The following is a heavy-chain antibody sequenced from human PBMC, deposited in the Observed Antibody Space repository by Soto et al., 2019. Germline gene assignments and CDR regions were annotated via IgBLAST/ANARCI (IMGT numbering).Heavy chain of an antibody. J-gene: IGHJ5*02. V-gene: IGHV3-74*01. CDR1: GFTFSSYW. CDR2: INSDGSST. CDR3: ARENYDFWSGPMNNWFDR. D-gene: IGHD3-3*01. Sequence: GGSLRLSCAASGFTFSSYWMHWVRQAPGKGLVWVSRINSDGSSTSYADSVKGRFTISRDNAKNTLYLQMNSLRAEDTAVYYCARENYDFWSGPMNNWFDRWSQGTLVTVSS.